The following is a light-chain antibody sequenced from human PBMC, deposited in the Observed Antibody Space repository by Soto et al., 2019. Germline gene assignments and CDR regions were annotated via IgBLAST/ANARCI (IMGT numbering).Light chain of an antibody. CDR2: GNS. Sequence: QSVLTQPPSVSGAPGERVTISCTGSSSDIGAGYRVRWYQQVPGTAPKLLIYGNSNRPSGVPDRFSGSKSGTSASLAITGLQAEDEADYYCQSYDSSLRGYVFGTGTKLTVL. CDR1: SSDIGAGYR. V-gene: IGLV1-40*01. CDR3: QSYDSSLRGYV. J-gene: IGLJ1*01.